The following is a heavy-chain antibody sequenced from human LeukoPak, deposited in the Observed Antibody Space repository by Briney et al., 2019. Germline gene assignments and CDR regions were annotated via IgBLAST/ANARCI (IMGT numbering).Heavy chain of an antibody. CDR2: MNPNSGNT. CDR1: GYTFTSYD. V-gene: IGHV1-8*01. Sequence: ASVKVSCKASGYTFTSYDINWVRQATGQGLEWMGWMNPNSGNTGYAQKFQGRATMTRNTSISTAYMELSSLRSEDTAVYYCARLPLYYYYYGMDVWGQGTTVTVSS. J-gene: IGHJ6*02. CDR3: ARLPLYYYYYGMDV.